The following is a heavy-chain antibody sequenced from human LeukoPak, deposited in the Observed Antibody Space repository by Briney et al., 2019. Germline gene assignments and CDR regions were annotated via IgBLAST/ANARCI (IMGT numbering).Heavy chain of an antibody. CDR1: GGSISSGGYY. Sequence: SQTLSLTCTVSGGSISSGGYYWSWIRQPPGKGLEWIGYIYHSGSTYYNPPLKSRVTISVDRSKNQFSLKLSSVTAADTAVYYCARGPGGGQLVRRNYFDYWGQGTLVTVSS. D-gene: IGHD6-6*01. J-gene: IGHJ4*02. CDR3: ARGPGGGQLVRRNYFDY. V-gene: IGHV4-30-2*01. CDR2: IYHSGST.